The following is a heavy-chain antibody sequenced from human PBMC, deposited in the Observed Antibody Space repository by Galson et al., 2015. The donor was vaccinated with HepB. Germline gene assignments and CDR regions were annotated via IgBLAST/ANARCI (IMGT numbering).Heavy chain of an antibody. J-gene: IGHJ6*02. CDR3: TRHAVPAAIEDYYYGMDV. Sequence: SLRLSCAASGFTFSGSAMHWVRQASGKGLEWVGRIRSKANSYATAYAASVKGRFTISRDDSKNTAYLQMNSLKTEDTAVYYCTRHAVPAAIEDYYYGMDVWGQGTTVTVSS. D-gene: IGHD2-2*02. CDR1: GFTFSGSA. V-gene: IGHV3-73*01. CDR2: IRSKANSYAT.